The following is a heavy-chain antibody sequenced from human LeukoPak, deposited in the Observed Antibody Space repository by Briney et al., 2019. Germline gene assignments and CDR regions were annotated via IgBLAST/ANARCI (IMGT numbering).Heavy chain of an antibody. Sequence: ASVKDSRKASGYTFTGYFMHWVRQAPGQGLDWMGWINPNTGGTKYAQKFQGRVTMTRDTSIGTAYMELSTVTSDDTAVYFCARVHATGYFSLDLGYWGQGTLVTVSS. CDR3: ARVHATGYFSLDLGY. D-gene: IGHD3-9*01. V-gene: IGHV1-2*02. CDR2: INPNTGGT. J-gene: IGHJ4*02. CDR1: GYTFTGYF.